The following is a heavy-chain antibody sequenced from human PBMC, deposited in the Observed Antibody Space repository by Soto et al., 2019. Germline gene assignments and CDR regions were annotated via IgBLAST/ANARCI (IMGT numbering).Heavy chain of an antibody. D-gene: IGHD1-26*01. CDR2: ISSGSAYI. V-gene: IGHV3-21*06. CDR1: TFSMYS. J-gene: IGHJ5*02. CDR3: ARDQGGSYDSWFDP. Sequence: EVQVVESGGGLVKPGGSLRLSCTFTFSMYSMNWVRQAPGKGLEWVASISSGSAYIKYAESVKGRFTISSDNAKTSLHLQMNSLRAEDTAIYHCARDQGGSYDSWFDPWGQGTLVTVSS.